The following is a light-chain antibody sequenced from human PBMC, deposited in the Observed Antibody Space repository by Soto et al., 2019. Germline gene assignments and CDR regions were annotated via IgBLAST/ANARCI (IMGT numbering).Light chain of an antibody. Sequence: EIVLTQSPGTLSSSPGERATLSCRASQTVSSKLAWYQHKPGQAPRLLIYDTSNRATGIPARFSGSGSGTDFTLTISSLEPEDFAVYYCHQRKSWPRTCGQGTKGDIK. J-gene: IGKJ1*01. CDR3: HQRKSWPRT. CDR1: QTVSSK. V-gene: IGKV3-11*01. CDR2: DTS.